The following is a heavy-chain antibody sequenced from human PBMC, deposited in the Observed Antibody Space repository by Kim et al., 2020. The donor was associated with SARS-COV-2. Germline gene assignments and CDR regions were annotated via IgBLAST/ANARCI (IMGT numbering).Heavy chain of an antibody. J-gene: IGHJ6*01. CDR2: IYYSGST. Sequence: SETLSLTCTVSGGSISSGDYYWSWIRQPPGKGLEWIGYIYYSGSTYYNPSLKSRVTISVDTSKNQFSLKLSSVTAADTAVYYCARDSFRVAIFGVVSWHGRDVWGQGTTVTVSS. CDR3: ARDSFRVAIFGVVSWHGRDV. CDR1: GGSISSGDYY. V-gene: IGHV4-30-4*01. D-gene: IGHD3-3*01.